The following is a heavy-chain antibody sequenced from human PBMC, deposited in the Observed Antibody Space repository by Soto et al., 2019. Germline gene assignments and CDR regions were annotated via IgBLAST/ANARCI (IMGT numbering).Heavy chain of an antibody. CDR2: INPNSGGT. V-gene: IGHV1-2*04. CDR1: GYTFTGYY. CDR3: AREACSGVSCYSGEHYYYMDV. Sequence: VASVKVSCKASGYTFTGYYMHWVRQAPGQGLEWMGWINPNSGGTNYAQKFQGWVTMTRDTSISTAYMELSRLRSDDTAVYYCAREACSGVSCYSGEHYYYMDVWGKGTTVTVSS. D-gene: IGHD2-15*01. J-gene: IGHJ6*03.